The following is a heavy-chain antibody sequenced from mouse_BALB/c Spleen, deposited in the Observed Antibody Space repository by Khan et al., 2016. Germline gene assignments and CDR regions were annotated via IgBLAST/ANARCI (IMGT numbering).Heavy chain of an antibody. V-gene: IGHV1-4*01. CDR2: INPSSGYT. CDR3: ARSDDYDEGTAWFAY. D-gene: IGHD2-4*01. Sequence: QVQLQQSGAELARPGASVKMSCKASGYTFTSYTMHWVKQRPGQGLEWIGYINPSSGYTNYNQKFKDKATLTADKSSSTAYMQLSSLTSEDSAVYYCARSDDYDEGTAWFAYWGQGTLVTVSA. J-gene: IGHJ3*01. CDR1: GYTFTSYT.